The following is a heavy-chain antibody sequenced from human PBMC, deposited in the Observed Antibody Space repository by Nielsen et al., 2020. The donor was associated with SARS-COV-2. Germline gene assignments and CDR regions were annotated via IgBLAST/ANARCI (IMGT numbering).Heavy chain of an antibody. CDR3: ARVGVGATTWSPRFDY. D-gene: IGHD1-26*01. Sequence: GGSLRLSCAASGFTFSSYWMHWVRQAPGKGLVWVSRINSDGSSTSYADSVKGRFTISRDNAKNSLYLQMNSLRDEDTAVYYCARVGVGATTWSPRFDYWGQGTLVTVSS. V-gene: IGHV3-74*01. J-gene: IGHJ4*02. CDR2: INSDGSST. CDR1: GFTFSSYW.